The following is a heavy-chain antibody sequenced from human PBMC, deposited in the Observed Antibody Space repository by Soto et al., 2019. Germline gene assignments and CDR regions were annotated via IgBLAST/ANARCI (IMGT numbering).Heavy chain of an antibody. CDR3: ARGAPNKYGDNYFDY. CDR2: IYIGGSA. V-gene: IGHV3-66*01. D-gene: IGHD3-10*01. CDR1: GFTVSSNY. J-gene: IGHJ4*02. Sequence: PGGSLRLSCAASGFTVSSNYMNWVRQAPGKGLEWVSVIYIGGSAYYADSVKGRFTISRDSSKNMLYLQMNSLRAEDTAVYYCARGAPNKYGDNYFDYWGQGTLVTVSS.